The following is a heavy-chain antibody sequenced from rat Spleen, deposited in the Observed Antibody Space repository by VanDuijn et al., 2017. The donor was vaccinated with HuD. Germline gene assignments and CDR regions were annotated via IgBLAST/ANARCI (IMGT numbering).Heavy chain of an antibody. CDR3: TRHDYSGVITNWFAY. V-gene: IGHV5-29*01. CDR2: FSYDGITT. Sequence: EVHLVESGGGLVQPGRSLKLSCAASGFTFNNYVMAWVRQAPKKGLEWVAAFSYDGITTYYRGSVRGRFTISGDDAKTTLYLQMDSLRPEDTATYYCTRHDYSGVITNWFAYWGQGTLVTVSS. J-gene: IGHJ3*01. CDR1: GFTFNNYV. D-gene: IGHD4-3*01.